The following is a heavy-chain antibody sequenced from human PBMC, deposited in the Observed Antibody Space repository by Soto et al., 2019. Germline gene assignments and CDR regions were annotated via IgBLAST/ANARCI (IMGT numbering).Heavy chain of an antibody. V-gene: IGHV4-31*03. CDR1: GGSISSGTYY. CDR3: ARDPNWGSAFDI. D-gene: IGHD7-27*01. CDR2: IYYSGST. Sequence: SETLSLTCTVSGGSISSGTYYWSWIRQHPGKGLEWIGYIYYSGSTYYTPSLRSRVTISLDTSKNRFSLKLSSVTAADTAVYYCARDPNWGSAFDIWGQGTMVTVSS. J-gene: IGHJ3*02.